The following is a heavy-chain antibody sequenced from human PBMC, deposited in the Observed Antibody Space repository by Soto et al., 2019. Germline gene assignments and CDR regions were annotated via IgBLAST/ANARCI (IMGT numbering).Heavy chain of an antibody. V-gene: IGHV4-31*03. CDR1: GGSISSGGYY. D-gene: IGHD4-4*01. Sequence: SETLSLTCTVSGGSISSGGYYWSWIRQHPGKGLEWIGYIYYSGSTYYNPSLKSRVTISVDTSKNQFSLKLSSVTAADTAVYYCARAGIYSNYLICNWFDPWGKGTLVTVSS. CDR3: ARAGIYSNYLICNWFDP. CDR2: IYYSGST. J-gene: IGHJ5*02.